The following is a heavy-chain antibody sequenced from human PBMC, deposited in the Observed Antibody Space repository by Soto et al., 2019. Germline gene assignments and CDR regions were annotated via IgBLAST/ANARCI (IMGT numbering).Heavy chain of an antibody. V-gene: IGHV5-10-1*01. Sequence: PGESLKISCKGSGYIFSTFWISWVRQQPGRGLEWMGRIDPSDSETKYSPSSQGHVTFSVDKSISTAYLQWSSLEASDSAMYYCARMTGIVGATFWGQGTPVTVPQ. D-gene: IGHD1-26*01. CDR3: ARMTGIVGATF. CDR1: GYIFSTFW. J-gene: IGHJ4*02. CDR2: IDPSDSET.